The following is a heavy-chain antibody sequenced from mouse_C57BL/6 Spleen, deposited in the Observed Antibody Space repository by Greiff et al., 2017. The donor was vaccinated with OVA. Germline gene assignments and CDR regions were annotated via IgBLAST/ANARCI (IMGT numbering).Heavy chain of an antibody. CDR3: AAYYYGSSSYAMDY. Sequence: QVQLQQPGAELVKPGASVKLSCKASGYTFTSYWMQWVKQRPGQGLEWIGEIDPSDSYTNYNQKFKGKATLTVDTSSSTAYMQLSSLTSEDSAVYYCAAYYYGSSSYAMDYWGQGTSVTVSS. J-gene: IGHJ4*01. V-gene: IGHV1-50*01. CDR1: GYTFTSYW. CDR2: IDPSDSYT. D-gene: IGHD1-1*01.